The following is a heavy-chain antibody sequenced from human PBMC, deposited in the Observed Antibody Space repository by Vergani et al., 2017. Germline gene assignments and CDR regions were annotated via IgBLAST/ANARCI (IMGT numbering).Heavy chain of an antibody. CDR3: AKGPTRGYSSGWYYNWFDA. Sequence: QVQLVESGGGVVQPGRSLRLSCAASGFTFSSYCMHWVRQAPGKGLEWVAVISYDGSNKYYADSVKGRFTISRDKSKNTLYLQMNSLRAEDTAVYYCAKGPTRGYSSGWYYNWFDAWGQGTLVTVAS. J-gene: IGHJ5*02. V-gene: IGHV3-30*18. D-gene: IGHD6-19*01. CDR1: GFTFSSYC. CDR2: ISYDGSNK.